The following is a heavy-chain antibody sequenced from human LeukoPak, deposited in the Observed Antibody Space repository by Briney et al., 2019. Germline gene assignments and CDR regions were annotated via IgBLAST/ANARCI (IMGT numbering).Heavy chain of an antibody. CDR2: INPNSGGT. J-gene: IGHJ4*02. CDR3: TMQQNSLFDY. Sequence: ASVKVSCKASGYTFTGYYMHWVQQAPGQGLEWMGWINPNSGGTNYAQKFQGRVTLTRDTSISTASMELTRLRSDDTAVYYCTMQQNSLFDYWGQGTLVTVSS. CDR1: GYTFTGYY. D-gene: IGHD6-13*01. V-gene: IGHV1-2*02.